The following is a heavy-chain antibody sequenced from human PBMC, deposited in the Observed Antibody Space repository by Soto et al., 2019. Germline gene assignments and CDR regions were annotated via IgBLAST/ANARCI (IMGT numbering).Heavy chain of an antibody. CDR1: GDSISSGNNY. CDR2: IYYSGTTYSGST. Sequence: QVQLQESGPGLVKPSQTLFLTCTVSGDSISSGNNYWTWIRQLPGKGLEWIGYIYYSGTTYSGSTYYNLSLKSRITISVDTSKNQFSLKLNSVTAADTAVYYCARDPIWGQGTLVTVSS. CDR3: ARDPI. J-gene: IGHJ4*02. V-gene: IGHV4-31*03.